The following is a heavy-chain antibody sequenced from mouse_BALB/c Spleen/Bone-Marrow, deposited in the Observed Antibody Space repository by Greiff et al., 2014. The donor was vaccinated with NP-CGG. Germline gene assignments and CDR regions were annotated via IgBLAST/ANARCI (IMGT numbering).Heavy chain of an antibody. Sequence: DVKLQESGAELVKPGASVKLSCTASGFNIKDTYMHWVKQRPEQGLEWIGRVDPANGNTKYDPKFQGKATITADTSSNTAYLQLSSLTSEDTAVYYCARGTPYAMDYWGQGTSVTVSS. D-gene: IGHD2-14*01. V-gene: IGHV14-3*02. CDR1: GFNIKDTY. CDR2: VDPANGNT. CDR3: ARGTPYAMDY. J-gene: IGHJ4*01.